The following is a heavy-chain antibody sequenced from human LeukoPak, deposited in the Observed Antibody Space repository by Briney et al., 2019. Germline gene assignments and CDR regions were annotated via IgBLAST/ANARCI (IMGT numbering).Heavy chain of an antibody. D-gene: IGHD3-22*01. V-gene: IGHV1-69*01. J-gene: IGHJ3*02. Sequence: SVKVSCKASGGTFSSYAISWVRQAPGQGLEWMGGIIPIFGTANYAQKFQGRVTITADESTSTAYMELSSLRSEDTAVYYCAKVRNYDRSVYYWNDAFDIWGQGTKVTVSS. CDR2: IIPIFGTA. CDR3: AKVRNYDRSVYYWNDAFDI. CDR1: GGTFSSYA.